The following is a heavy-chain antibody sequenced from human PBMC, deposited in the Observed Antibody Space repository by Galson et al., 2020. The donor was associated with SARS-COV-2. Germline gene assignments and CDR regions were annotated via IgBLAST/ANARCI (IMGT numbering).Heavy chain of an antibody. D-gene: IGHD3-22*01. CDR2: ISYDGSNK. J-gene: IGHJ4*02. V-gene: IGHV3-30-3*01. CDR3: ARDLRSYYDISGPLY. Sequence: TGGSLRLSCAASGFTFSSYAMHWVRQAPGKGLEWVAVISYDGSNKYYADSVKGRFTISRDNSKNTLYLQMKSLRAEDTAVYYCARDLRSYYDISGPLYWGQGTLVTVSS. CDR1: GFTFSSYA.